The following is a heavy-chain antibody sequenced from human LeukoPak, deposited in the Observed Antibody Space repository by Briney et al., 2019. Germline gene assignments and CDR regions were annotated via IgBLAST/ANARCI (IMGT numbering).Heavy chain of an antibody. CDR1: ALTFNNFG. J-gene: IGHJ4*02. D-gene: IGHD4-23*01. Sequence: GGSLRLSCAASALTFNNFGMHWVRQAPGKGLEWVAFMGYEGIHKYYADSVKGRFTISKDNSKTTLYLQMSSLRPEDTAVYYCARDLHGGYSSDYWGQGTLVTVSS. V-gene: IGHV3-30*02. CDR2: MGYEGIHK. CDR3: ARDLHGGYSSDY.